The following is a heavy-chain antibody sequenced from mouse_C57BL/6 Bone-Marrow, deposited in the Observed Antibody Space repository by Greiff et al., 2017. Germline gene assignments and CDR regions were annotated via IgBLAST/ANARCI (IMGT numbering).Heavy chain of an antibody. CDR2: IDPENGDT. CDR1: GFNIKDDY. Sequence: EVKLMESGAELVRPGASVKLSCTASGFNIKDDYMHWVKQRPEQGLEWIGWIDPENGDTAYASKFQGKATITADTSSTTAYLQLSSLTAEDTAVYYCTTATGTGTWFAYWGQGTLVTVSA. D-gene: IGHD3-3*01. J-gene: IGHJ3*01. V-gene: IGHV14-4*01. CDR3: TTATGTGTWFAY.